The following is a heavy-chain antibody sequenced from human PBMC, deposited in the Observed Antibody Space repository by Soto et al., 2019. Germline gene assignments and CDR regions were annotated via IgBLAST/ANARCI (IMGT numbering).Heavy chain of an antibody. J-gene: IGHJ6*02. CDR1: GFTVISNY. CDR3: ARGGQGRGGLDD. V-gene: IGHV3-53*01. CDR2: IYSNGST. D-gene: IGHD2-15*01. Sequence: RLACAASGFTVISNYMSWVRQAPGKGVGWVSFIYSNGSTYYADSVKGRFSISRDNSNNMVYLQMDSLRAEDTAVYYCARGGQGRGGLDDWGQGTTVT.